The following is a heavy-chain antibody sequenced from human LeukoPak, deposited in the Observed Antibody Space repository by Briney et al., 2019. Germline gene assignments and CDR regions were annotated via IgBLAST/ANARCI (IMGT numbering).Heavy chain of an antibody. D-gene: IGHD5-18*01. CDR3: ARVAGTAMPIDY. J-gene: IGHJ4*02. CDR2: INPNSGGT. Sequence: GASVKVSCKASGYTFTGYYMHWVRQAPGQGLEWMGRINPNSGGTNYAQKFQGRVTMTRDTSISTAYMELSRLRFDDTAVYYCARVAGTAMPIDYWDQGTLVTVSS. CDR1: GYTFTGYY. V-gene: IGHV1-2*06.